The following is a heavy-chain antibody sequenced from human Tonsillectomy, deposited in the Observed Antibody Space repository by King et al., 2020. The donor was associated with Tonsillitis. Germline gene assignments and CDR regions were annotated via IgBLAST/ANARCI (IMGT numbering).Heavy chain of an antibody. CDR3: ARGVVLVHNTYYYDTSGSAFDI. CDR2: IYYSGTT. CDR1: GGSISTYY. V-gene: IGHV4-59*01. Sequence: VQLQESGPGLVKPSETLSLTCTVSGGSISTYYWSWIRQAPGKGLEWIGYIYYSGTTNYNPSLKSRVTISVDTSKNQFSLKLSSVTAADTAVHYCARGVVLVHNTYYYDTSGSAFDIWGQGTMVTVSS. D-gene: IGHD3-22*01. J-gene: IGHJ3*02.